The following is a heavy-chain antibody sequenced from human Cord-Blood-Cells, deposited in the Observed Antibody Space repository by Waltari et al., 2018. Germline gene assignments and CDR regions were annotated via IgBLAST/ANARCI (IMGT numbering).Heavy chain of an antibody. CDR1: GFTFSSYW. CDR2: IKQDGSEK. V-gene: IGHV3-7*01. J-gene: IGHJ3*02. D-gene: IGHD5-12*01. CDR3: ARVLGYSGYDDAFDI. Sequence: EVQLVESGGGLVQPGGSLRLSCAASGFTFSSYWMSWVRQAQGKGLEWVANIKQDGSEKYYVDSVKGRFTISRDNAKNSLYLQMNSLRAEDTAVYYCARVLGYSGYDDAFDIWGQGTMVTVSS.